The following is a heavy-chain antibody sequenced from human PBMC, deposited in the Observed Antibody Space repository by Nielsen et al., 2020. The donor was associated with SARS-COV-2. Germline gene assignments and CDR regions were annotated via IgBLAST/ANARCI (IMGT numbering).Heavy chain of an antibody. CDR3: ARDSSGWYGRLYYYYYGMDV. V-gene: IGHV4-4*02. Sequence: VRQAPGKGLEWIGEIYHSGSTNYNPSLKSRVTISVDTSKNQFSLKLSSVTAADTAVYYCARDSSGWYGRLYYYYYGMDVWGQGTTVTVSS. D-gene: IGHD6-19*01. J-gene: IGHJ6*02. CDR2: IYHSGST.